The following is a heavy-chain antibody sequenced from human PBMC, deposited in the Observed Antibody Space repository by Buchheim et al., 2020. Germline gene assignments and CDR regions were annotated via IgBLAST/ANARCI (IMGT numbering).Heavy chain of an antibody. J-gene: IGHJ4*02. D-gene: IGHD6-19*01. CDR2: ISGSGGNT. Sequence: EVQLLESGGGLVQPGGSLRLSCAASGFTFSSYAMSWVRQAPGKGLEWVSAISGSGGNTYYADSVKGRFTISRDTSKNTLYLQMNSLRAEDTAVYYCAKDLGVATTRGIAVAGNSDYWGQGTL. V-gene: IGHV3-23*01. CDR3: AKDLGVATTRGIAVAGNSDY. CDR1: GFTFSSYA.